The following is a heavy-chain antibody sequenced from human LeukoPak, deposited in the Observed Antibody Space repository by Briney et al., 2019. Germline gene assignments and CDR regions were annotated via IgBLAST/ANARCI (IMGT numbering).Heavy chain of an antibody. V-gene: IGHV4-39*01. D-gene: IGHD3/OR15-3a*01. J-gene: IGHJ4*02. CDR1: GGSISSSSYY. CDR2: VDYSGST. Sequence: PSETLSLTCTVSGGSISSSSYYWAWIRQPPGKGLEWIGSVDYSGSTYHNPSLKSRVTISVDTSKNQFSLKLSSVTAADTAVYYCARLNVFSCRSDYWGQGTLVTVSS. CDR3: ARLNVFSCRSDY.